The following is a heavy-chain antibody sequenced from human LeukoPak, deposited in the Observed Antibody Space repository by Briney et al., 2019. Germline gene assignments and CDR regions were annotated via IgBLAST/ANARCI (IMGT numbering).Heavy chain of an antibody. D-gene: IGHD6-13*01. CDR1: GFTFSSYA. J-gene: IGHJ6*03. CDR2: ITGSGGRT. CDR3: AKLYSTYQNYYYYYDMDV. V-gene: IGHV3-23*01. Sequence: GGSLRLSCAASGFTFSSYAMSWVRQAPGKGLEWVSAITGSGGRTYYADSVKGQFTISRDNSKNTLYLQMNSLRDDDTAVYYCAKLYSTYQNYYYYYDMDVWGKGTKVTVSS.